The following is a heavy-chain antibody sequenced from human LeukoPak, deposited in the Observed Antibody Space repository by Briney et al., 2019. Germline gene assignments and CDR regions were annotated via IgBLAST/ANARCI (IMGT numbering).Heavy chain of an antibody. Sequence: SETLSLTCAVYGGSFSGYYWSWIRQPPGKGLEWIGEINHSGSTNCNPSLKSRVTISVDTSKNQFSLKLSSVTAADTAVYYCARGLSYDYVWGSYRRPKYFDYWGQGTLVTVSS. V-gene: IGHV4-34*01. CDR3: ARGLSYDYVWGSYRRPKYFDY. D-gene: IGHD3-16*02. CDR1: GGSFSGYY. J-gene: IGHJ4*02. CDR2: INHSGST.